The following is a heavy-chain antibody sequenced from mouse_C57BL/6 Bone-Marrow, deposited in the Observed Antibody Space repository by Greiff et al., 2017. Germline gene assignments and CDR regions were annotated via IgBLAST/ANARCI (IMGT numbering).Heavy chain of an antibody. CDR1: GFTFTSYG. CDR3: ARRGDYGGY. CDR2: IYPRSGNT. D-gene: IGHD1-1*01. Sequence: QVQLQQSGAELARPGASVKLSCTASGFTFTSYGISWVKQRTEQGLEWIGEIYPRSGNTYYNAKVKGKATMTADKTSSTAYMKLRSLTSEDAAVYYCARRGDYGGYWGQGTTLTVSS. J-gene: IGHJ2*01. V-gene: IGHV1-81*01.